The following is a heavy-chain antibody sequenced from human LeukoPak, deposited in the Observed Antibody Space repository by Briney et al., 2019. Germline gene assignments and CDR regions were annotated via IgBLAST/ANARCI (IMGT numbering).Heavy chain of an antibody. CDR2: INHSGST. V-gene: IGHV4-34*01. Sequence: PSETLSLTCTVSGGSISSYCWSWIRQPPGKGLEWIGEINHSGSTNYNPSLKSRVTISVDTSKNQFSLKLSSVTAADTAVYYCARRGGWFYWGQGTLVTVSS. CDR3: ARRGGWFY. J-gene: IGHJ4*02. D-gene: IGHD6-19*01. CDR1: GGSISSYC.